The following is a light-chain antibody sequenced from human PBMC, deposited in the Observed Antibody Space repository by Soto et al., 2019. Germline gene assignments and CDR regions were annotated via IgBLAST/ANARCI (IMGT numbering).Light chain of an antibody. Sequence: EIVLTQSPGTLSLFPGARATLTCRPSQSRSSNFLAWYQQKHGQAPRLLIYGASRRATDIPDRFSGSGSGADLALTITRLEPADFAVYFWQQYDTFPWTFGQGTKVEIK. CDR2: GAS. CDR3: QQYDTFPWT. J-gene: IGKJ1*01. V-gene: IGKV3-20*01. CDR1: QSRSSNF.